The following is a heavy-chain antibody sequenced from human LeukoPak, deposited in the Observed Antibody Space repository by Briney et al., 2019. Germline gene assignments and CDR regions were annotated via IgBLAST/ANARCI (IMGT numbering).Heavy chain of an antibody. CDR1: GDSITSSSYY. V-gene: IGHV4-39*01. CDR2: IYYSGTT. Sequence: SETLSLTCTVSGDSITSSSYYWGWIRQPPGKGLEWIRSIYYSGTTYYSPSLKSRVTISLDTSKNQFSLNLSSVTAADTAVYYCARTSGPWGNWFDPWGQGTLVTVSS. J-gene: IGHJ5*02. D-gene: IGHD5-12*01. CDR3: ARTSGPWGNWFDP.